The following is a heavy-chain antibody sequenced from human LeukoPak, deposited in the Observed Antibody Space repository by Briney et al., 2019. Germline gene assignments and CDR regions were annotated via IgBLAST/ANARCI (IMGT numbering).Heavy chain of an antibody. J-gene: IGHJ4*02. D-gene: IGHD3-16*01. CDR2: ISGSGGST. CDR1: GFTFSSYA. V-gene: IGHV3-23*01. Sequence: GGSLRLSCAASGFTFSSYAMSWVRQAPGKGLEWVSAISGSGGSTYYADSVKGRFTISRDNARNSLYLQMNSLRPEDTAVYYCAGGGGGGIFDYWGQGTPVTVSS. CDR3: AGGGGGGIFDY.